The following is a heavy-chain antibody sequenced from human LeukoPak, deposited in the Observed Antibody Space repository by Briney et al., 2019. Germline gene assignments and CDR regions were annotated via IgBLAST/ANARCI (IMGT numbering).Heavy chain of an antibody. J-gene: IGHJ4*02. Sequence: PGGSLRLSCAASGFTFSGYAMSWVRQAPGKGLEWVSAISGSGGTTYYADSVKGRFTISRDNSKNTLYLQMNSLRAEDTAVYYCAKDNLPLYSSSWSEGYYFDYWGQGTLVTVSS. V-gene: IGHV3-23*01. CDR1: GFTFSGYA. D-gene: IGHD6-13*01. CDR2: ISGSGGTT. CDR3: AKDNLPLYSSSWSEGYYFDY.